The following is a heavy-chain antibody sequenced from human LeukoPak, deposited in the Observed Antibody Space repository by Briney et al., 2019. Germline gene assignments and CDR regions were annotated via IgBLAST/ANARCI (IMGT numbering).Heavy chain of an antibody. CDR3: ARGLSASYDFNWFDS. D-gene: IGHD2/OR15-2a*01. V-gene: IGHV4-34*01. Sequence: SGTLSLTCAVYGGSSSDYYWSWIRPPPGKGLEWIGEINYSGSSNYNPSLRSRVTISVDTSKNQFSLKLTSVTAADTAVYYCARGLSASYDFNWFDSWGQGTLVTVSS. CDR1: GGSSSDYY. CDR2: INYSGSS. J-gene: IGHJ5*01.